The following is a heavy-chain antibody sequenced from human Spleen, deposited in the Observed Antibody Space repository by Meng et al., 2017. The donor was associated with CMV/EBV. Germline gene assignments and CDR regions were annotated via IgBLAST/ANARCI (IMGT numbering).Heavy chain of an antibody. CDR2: IYYSGST. J-gene: IGHJ5*02. CDR1: GGSISSYY. D-gene: IGHD1-7*01. CDR3: AREASITGTWWFDP. V-gene: IGHV4-59*01. Sequence: ESLKISCTVSGGSISSYYWSWIRQPPGKGLEWIGYIYYSGSTNYNPSLKSRVTISVDTSKNQFSLKLSSVTAADTAVYYCAREASITGTWWFDPWGQGTLVTVSS.